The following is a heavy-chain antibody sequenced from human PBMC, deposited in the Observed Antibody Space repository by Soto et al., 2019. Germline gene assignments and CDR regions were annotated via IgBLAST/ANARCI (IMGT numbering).Heavy chain of an antibody. V-gene: IGHV1-18*01. CDR2: ISTYNGNT. Sequence: ASVKVSCKASGYTFTTYGISWVRQAPGQGLEWMGWISTYNGNTQFSQRFQGRVTMTTDTSTSTAYMELRSLTSDDTAVYYCARYSSTEVIHDFWGQGTLVTVSS. D-gene: IGHD3-16*02. CDR1: GYTFTTYG. J-gene: IGHJ4*02. CDR3: ARYSSTEVIHDF.